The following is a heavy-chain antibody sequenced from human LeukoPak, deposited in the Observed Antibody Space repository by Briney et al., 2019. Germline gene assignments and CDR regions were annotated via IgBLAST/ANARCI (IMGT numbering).Heavy chain of an antibody. Sequence: GGSLRLSCAASGFTFSSYAMSWVRQAPGKGLEWVSGISGSGGTTYYADSVRGRFTISRDNSKNMLYLQMNSLRAEDAAVYYCASSYYDILTAHSHWGQGILVTVSS. D-gene: IGHD3-9*01. V-gene: IGHV3-23*01. J-gene: IGHJ4*02. CDR1: GFTFSSYA. CDR3: ASSYYDILTAHSH. CDR2: ISGSGGTT.